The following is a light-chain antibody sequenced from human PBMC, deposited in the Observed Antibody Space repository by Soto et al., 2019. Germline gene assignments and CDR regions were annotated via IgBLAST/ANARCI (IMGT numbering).Light chain of an antibody. CDR3: QQSYSTPQT. CDR1: QSPSRF. J-gene: IGKJ1*01. Sequence: DIQMTQSPSSLSASVGDRVTNTCRASQSPSRFLNWYQQKPGKAPKLLIYAASSLESGVPSRFSGSGSGTDFTLTISSLQPEDFATYYCQQSYSTPQTFGQGTKVEIK. V-gene: IGKV1-39*01. CDR2: AAS.